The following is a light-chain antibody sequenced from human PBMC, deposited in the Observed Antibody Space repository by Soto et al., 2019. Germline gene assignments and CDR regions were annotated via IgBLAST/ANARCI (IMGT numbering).Light chain of an antibody. CDR1: SGHSSYI. CDR2: LEGSGSY. J-gene: IGLJ2*01. CDR3: ETWDNNSVV. Sequence: QLVLTQSSSASASLGSSVKLTCTLSSGHSSYIIAWHQQQPGKAPRFLMKLEGSGSYNKGSGVPDRFSGSSSGADRYLTISNLQSEDEADYYCETWDNNSVVFGGGTKLTVL. V-gene: IGLV4-60*03.